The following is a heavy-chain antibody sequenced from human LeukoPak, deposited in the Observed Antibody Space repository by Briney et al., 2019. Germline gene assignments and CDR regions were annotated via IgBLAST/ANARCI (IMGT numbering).Heavy chain of an antibody. CDR2: ISSSSSYI. CDR3: ARATLPNSGGSCYRY. CDR1: GFTFSSYS. V-gene: IGHV3-21*01. Sequence: PGGSLRLSCAASGFTFSSYSMNWVRQAPGKGLEWVSSISSSSSYIYYADSVKGRFTISRDNAKNSLYLQMNSLRAEDTAVYYRARATLPNSGGSCYRYWGQGTLVTVSS. D-gene: IGHD2-15*01. J-gene: IGHJ4*02.